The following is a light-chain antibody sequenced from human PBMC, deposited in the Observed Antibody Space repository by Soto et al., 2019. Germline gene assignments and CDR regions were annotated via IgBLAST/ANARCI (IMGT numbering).Light chain of an antibody. CDR1: ISDVGTYNL. CDR2: EGN. J-gene: IGLJ2*01. V-gene: IGLV2-23*01. CDR3: CSYAPSRTLL. Sequence: QSALTQPASVSGSPGEAITISCTGTISDVGTYNLVIWYQQHPGRVPRLILYEGNKRPSGVSSRFSASKSGNTASLTISGLQAEDEADYFCCSYAPSRTLLFGGGTKLTVL.